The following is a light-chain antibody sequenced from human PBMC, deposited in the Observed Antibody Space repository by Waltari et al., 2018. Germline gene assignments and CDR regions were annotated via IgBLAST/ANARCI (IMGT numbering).Light chain of an antibody. CDR3: QSYDSSLSDLYV. Sequence: QSVLTQPPSVSGAPGQRVTISCTGRSSNIGAGYDVHWYQQLPGTAPKLLIYGNSNRPSGVPDRFSGSKSGTSASLAITGLQAEDEADYYCQSYDSSLSDLYVFGTGTKVTVL. CDR1: SSNIGAGYD. V-gene: IGLV1-40*01. CDR2: GNS. J-gene: IGLJ1*01.